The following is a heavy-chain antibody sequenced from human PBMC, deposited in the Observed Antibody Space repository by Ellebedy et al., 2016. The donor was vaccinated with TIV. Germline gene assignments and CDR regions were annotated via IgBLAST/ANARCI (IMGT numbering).Heavy chain of an antibody. D-gene: IGHD3-10*01. CDR3: ATRLWFGELYRFDI. V-gene: IGHV1-24*01. CDR1: GYSLTELS. J-gene: IGHJ3*02. Sequence: ASVKVSCKVSGYSLTELSMHWVRQTPGKGLEWMGGFDPEDGETIYAQKFQGRVTMTEDTSTGTAYMELSSLRSEDTAVYYCATRLWFGELYRFDIWGQGIMVTVSS. CDR2: FDPEDGET.